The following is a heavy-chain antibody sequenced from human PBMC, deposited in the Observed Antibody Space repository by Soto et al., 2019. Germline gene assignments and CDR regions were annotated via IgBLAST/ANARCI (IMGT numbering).Heavy chain of an antibody. J-gene: IGHJ4*02. CDR2: INHSGST. Sequence: SETLCLTCAVYGGFFSGYYWRWIREPPGKGLEWIGEINHSGSTNYNPSLKSRVTISVDTSKNRFSLKLSSVTAADTAVYSCARAAPRYCSGGSCYSGWDYWGQGTLVTVS. V-gene: IGHV4-34*01. D-gene: IGHD2-15*01. CDR1: GGFFSGYY. CDR3: ARAAPRYCSGGSCYSGWDY.